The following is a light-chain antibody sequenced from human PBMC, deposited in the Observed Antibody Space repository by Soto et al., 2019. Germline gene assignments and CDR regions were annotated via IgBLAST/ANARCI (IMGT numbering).Light chain of an antibody. V-gene: IGKV1-5*01. J-gene: IGKJ5*01. CDR2: DAS. CDR1: QTISSW. Sequence: DIQMTQSPSTLSASVGERVTITCRASQTISSWLAWYQQKPGKAPNLLIYDASTLERGVPSRFSGTGSGTEFTLTIDSLQPDDFATYYCQQYHTSSITFGQGTRLEIK. CDR3: QQYHTSSIT.